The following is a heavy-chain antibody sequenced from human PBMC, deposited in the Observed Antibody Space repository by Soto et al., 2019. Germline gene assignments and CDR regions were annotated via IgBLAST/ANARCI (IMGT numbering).Heavy chain of an antibody. D-gene: IGHD6-19*01. V-gene: IGHV3-30*18. CDR3: AKDHAYSSGWHFDY. Sequence: GGSLRLSCAASGFTFSSYGMHWVRQAPGKGLEWVAVISYDGSNKYYADSVKGRFTISRDNSKNTLYLQMNSLRAEDTAVYYCAKDHAYSSGWHFDYWGQGTLVTVSS. CDR1: GFTFSSYG. CDR2: ISYDGSNK. J-gene: IGHJ4*02.